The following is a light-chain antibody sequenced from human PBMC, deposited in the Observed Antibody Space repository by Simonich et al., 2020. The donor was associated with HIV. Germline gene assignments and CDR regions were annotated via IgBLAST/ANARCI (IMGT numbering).Light chain of an antibody. V-gene: IGKV1-13*02. CDR1: QGIKNA. Sequence: AIQLTQSPSSLSASVGDRVTIACRASQGIKNALIWYQQKPGQAPKVLIFDASSLERGVPSRFSGSGSGTDFTLTISSLQPEDVAVYYCQQYYITPYTFGQGTKLEI. CDR3: QQYYITPYT. J-gene: IGKJ2*01. CDR2: DAS.